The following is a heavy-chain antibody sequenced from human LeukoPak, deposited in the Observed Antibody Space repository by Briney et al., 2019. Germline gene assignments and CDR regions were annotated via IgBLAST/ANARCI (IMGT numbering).Heavy chain of an antibody. CDR3: AKAANPAVASHIDY. Sequence: GGSLRLSCAASGFTFSSYGMHWVRQAPGKGREWVAVICYDGSNKYYADSVKGRFTISRDNANDSLYLQMNSLRAEDTALYYCAKAANPAVASHIDYWGQGTLVTVSS. CDR1: GFTFSSYG. V-gene: IGHV3-33*03. J-gene: IGHJ4*02. CDR2: ICYDGSNK. D-gene: IGHD6-19*01.